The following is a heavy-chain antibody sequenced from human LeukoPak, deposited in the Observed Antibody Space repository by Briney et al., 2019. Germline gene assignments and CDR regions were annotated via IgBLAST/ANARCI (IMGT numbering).Heavy chain of an antibody. CDR1: GGSISSYY. D-gene: IGHD2-2*02. Sequence: SETLSLTCTVSGGSISSYYWSWIRQPAGKGLEWIGRIYTSGSTNYNPSLKGRVTMSVDTSKNQFSLKLSSVTAADTAVYYCARDPGYCSSTSCYTKLDAFDIWGQGTMVTVSS. V-gene: IGHV4-4*07. J-gene: IGHJ3*02. CDR2: IYTSGST. CDR3: ARDPGYCSSTSCYTKLDAFDI.